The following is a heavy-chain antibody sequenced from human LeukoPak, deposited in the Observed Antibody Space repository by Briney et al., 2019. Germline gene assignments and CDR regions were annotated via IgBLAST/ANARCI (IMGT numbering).Heavy chain of an antibody. V-gene: IGHV3-23*01. J-gene: IGHJ4*02. CDR2: ISGSGGNT. Sequence: SGGCLRLSCAASGFTFSSYSMNWVRQAPGKVLEWVSSISGSGGNTHYADSVKGRFTISRDNSKNTLYMQMNSLRAEDTAVYYCAKLVTPFDYWGQGTLVIVSS. D-gene: IGHD4-23*01. CDR1: GFTFSSYS. CDR3: AKLVTPFDY.